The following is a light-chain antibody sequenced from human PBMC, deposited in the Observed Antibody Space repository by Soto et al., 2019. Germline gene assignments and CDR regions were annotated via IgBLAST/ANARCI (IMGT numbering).Light chain of an antibody. CDR3: QQYGGSALYT. Sequence: EIVLTQSPGTMSLSPGERATLSCRASQSVSSSYLAWYQQKPGQAPRLLIYGAYSRATGIPDRFSGSGSGTDFTLTISRLEPEDFAVFYCQQYGGSALYTFGQGTKLEIK. J-gene: IGKJ2*01. V-gene: IGKV3-20*01. CDR1: QSVSSSY. CDR2: GAY.